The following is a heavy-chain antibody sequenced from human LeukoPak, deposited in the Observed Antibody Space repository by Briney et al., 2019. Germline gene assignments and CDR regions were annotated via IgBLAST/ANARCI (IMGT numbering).Heavy chain of an antibody. V-gene: IGHV1-69*13. Sequence: ASVKVSCKASGGTFSSYAISWVRQAPGQGLEWMGGIIPIFGTANYAQKFQGRVTITADESTSTAYMELSSLRSEDTAVYYCARGFPVRSDHSYYYYYYMDVWGKGTTVTISS. CDR1: GGTFSSYA. J-gene: IGHJ6*03. D-gene: IGHD4-17*01. CDR3: ARGFPVRSDHSYYYYYYMDV. CDR2: IIPIFGTA.